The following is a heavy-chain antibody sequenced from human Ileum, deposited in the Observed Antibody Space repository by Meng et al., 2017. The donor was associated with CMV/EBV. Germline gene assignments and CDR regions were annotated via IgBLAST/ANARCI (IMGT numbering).Heavy chain of an antibody. V-gene: IGHV4-61*01. D-gene: IGHD1-1*01. CDR3: ATQIHWNDHFDS. J-gene: IGHJ4*02. CDR1: GASVPSGSHF. CDR2: VSYTGTT. Sequence: SETLSLTCAVSGASVPSGSHFWSWVRQTQGKGLEWIGYVSYTGTTDYNPSLKSRVTISLDRSKNQFSLRLNSVTAGDTAMYYCATQIHWNDHFDSWGQGMLVTVSS.